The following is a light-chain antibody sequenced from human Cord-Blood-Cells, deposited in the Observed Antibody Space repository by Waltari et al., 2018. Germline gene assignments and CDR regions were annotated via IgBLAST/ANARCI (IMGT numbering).Light chain of an antibody. CDR3: QSADSSGTSYV. CDR2: KDS. Sequence: SYELTQPPSVSVSPGQTARLTCSGDALPKQYAYLYQQKPGQAPVLVIYKDSERPSGIPERFSGSSSGTTVTLTISGVQAEDEADYYCQSADSSGTSYVFGTGTKVTVL. CDR1: ALPKQY. V-gene: IGLV3-25*03. J-gene: IGLJ1*01.